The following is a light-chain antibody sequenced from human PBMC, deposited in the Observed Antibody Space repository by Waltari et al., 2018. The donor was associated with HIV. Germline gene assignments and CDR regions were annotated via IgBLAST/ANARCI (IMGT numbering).Light chain of an antibody. CDR1: SSDVGSYNL. CDR3: CSYAGSSTFGV. J-gene: IGLJ3*02. Sequence: QSALTQPASVSGSPGQSITISFPGTSSDVGSYNLVSWYQQHPGKAPKLMIYEVSKRPSGVSNRFSGSKSGNTASLTISGLQAEDEADYYCCSYAGSSTFGVFGGGTKLTVL. CDR2: EVS. V-gene: IGLV2-23*02.